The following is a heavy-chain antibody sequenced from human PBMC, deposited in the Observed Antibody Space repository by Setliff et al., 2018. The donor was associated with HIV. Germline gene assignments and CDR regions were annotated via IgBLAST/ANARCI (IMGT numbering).Heavy chain of an antibody. CDR1: GGYCSSKSVY. Sequence: SETLSLTCTVSGGYCSSKSVYWAWIRQPPGQGLEWIGSIHYDGGTYYNPSLKSRVHISIDTSKSEFSLKVNSVTAGDTAVYFCARYHYGVDWFDPWGRGTLVTVSS. CDR2: IHYDGGT. J-gene: IGHJ5*02. V-gene: IGHV4-39*01. CDR3: ARYHYGVDWFDP. D-gene: IGHD3-10*01.